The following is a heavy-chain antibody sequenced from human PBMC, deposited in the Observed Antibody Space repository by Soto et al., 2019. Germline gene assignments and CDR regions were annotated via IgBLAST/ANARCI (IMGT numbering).Heavy chain of an antibody. V-gene: IGHV3-30*18. CDR1: GFTLSNTG. J-gene: IGHJ5*02. CDR2: IPYDGSGE. D-gene: IGHD6-19*01. CDR3: AKVWGSNGWVNYFGR. Sequence: QVQLVESGGGVVQPGRSLRLSCVASGFTLSNTGMHWVRQAPGKGLEWVAMIPYDGSGEYYADSVRGRFTISRDNSKNTLYLQMSSLRPEDTSVYSFAKVWGSNGWVNYFGRWGQGTLVTVSS.